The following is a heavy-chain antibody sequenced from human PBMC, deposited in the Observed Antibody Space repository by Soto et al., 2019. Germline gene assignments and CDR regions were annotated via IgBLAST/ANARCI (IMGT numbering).Heavy chain of an antibody. CDR1: GFTFSDHY. V-gene: IGHV3-72*01. J-gene: IGHJ4*02. Sequence: PGGSLRLSCAASGFTFSDHYMDWVRQAPGKGLEWVGRTRNKANSYTTEYAASVKGRFTISRDDSKNSLYLQMNSLKTEDTAVYYCARGSDYVWGSYRLGYYFDYWGQGTLVTVSS. D-gene: IGHD3-16*02. CDR2: TRNKANSYTT. CDR3: ARGSDYVWGSYRLGYYFDY.